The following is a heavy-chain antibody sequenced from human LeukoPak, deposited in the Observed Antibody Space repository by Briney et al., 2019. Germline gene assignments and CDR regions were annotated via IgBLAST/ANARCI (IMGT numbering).Heavy chain of an antibody. D-gene: IGHD6-13*01. CDR3: ASDRVSS. V-gene: IGHV3-21*01. J-gene: IGHJ5*02. CDR2: ISSSSSYI. CDR1: RFTVSSNY. Sequence: PGGSLRLSCAASRFTVSSNYMSWVRQAPGKGLEWVSSISSSSSYIYYADSVKGRFTISRDNAKNSLYLQMNSLRAEDTAVYYCASDRVSSWGQGTLVTVSS.